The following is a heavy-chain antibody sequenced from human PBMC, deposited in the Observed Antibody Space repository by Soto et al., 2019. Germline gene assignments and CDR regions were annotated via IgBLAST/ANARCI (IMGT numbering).Heavy chain of an antibody. D-gene: IGHD6-19*01. CDR2: IILIFGTA. Sequence: SVKVSCKASGGTFNSYAISWVRQAPGQGLEWMGGIILIFGTANYAQKFQGRVTITADESTSTAYMELSSLRSEDTAVYYCAVAGYYYYYGMDVWGQGTTVTVSS. V-gene: IGHV1-69*13. CDR3: AVAGYYYYYGMDV. CDR1: GGTFNSYA. J-gene: IGHJ6*02.